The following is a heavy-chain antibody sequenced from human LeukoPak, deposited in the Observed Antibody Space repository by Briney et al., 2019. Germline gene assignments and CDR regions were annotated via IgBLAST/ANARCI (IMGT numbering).Heavy chain of an antibody. CDR3: ARGEVTVTTSNYYYYGMDV. D-gene: IGHD4-17*01. V-gene: IGHV3-30-3*01. Sequence: PGGSLRLSCAASGFTFSSYAMHWVRQAPGKGLEWVAVVSYDGSNKYYADSVKGRFTISRDNSKNTLYLQVNSLRAEDTAVYYCARGEVTVTTSNYYYYGMDVWGQGTTVTVSS. CDR1: GFTFSSYA. CDR2: VSYDGSNK. J-gene: IGHJ6*02.